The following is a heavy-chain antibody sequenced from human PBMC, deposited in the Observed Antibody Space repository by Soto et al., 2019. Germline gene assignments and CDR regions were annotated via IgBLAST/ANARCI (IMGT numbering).Heavy chain of an antibody. CDR2: ITGDTHEA. Sequence: QVQLVQSGAEVKKPGASVTVSCKASGYTFDRYAMSWQRQAPGQGLEWMGWITGDTHEATYAQKFQGRVSLTRDRSTTTAYMELRSLRYDDTAVYYCARDRPTDHWGQGTLVTVSS. CDR3: ARDRPTDH. V-gene: IGHV1-18*01. CDR1: GYTFDRYA. J-gene: IGHJ5*02.